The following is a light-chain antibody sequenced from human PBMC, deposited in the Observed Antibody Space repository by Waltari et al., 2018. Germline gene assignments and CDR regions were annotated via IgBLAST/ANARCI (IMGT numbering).Light chain of an antibody. CDR3: AAWTDTSKIV. CDR1: SSDIRHYKR. CDR2: EVT. Sequence: QSALTQPPSVSGSPGQSVTISCTGTSSDIRHYKRVPWYQQPPGPAPKLIIFEVTNRPSWVPDRFSGSQSGYTASLPISGLQAEDEAHYYCAAWTDTSKIVCGGGTRVTVL. V-gene: IGLV2-18*02. J-gene: IGLJ2*01.